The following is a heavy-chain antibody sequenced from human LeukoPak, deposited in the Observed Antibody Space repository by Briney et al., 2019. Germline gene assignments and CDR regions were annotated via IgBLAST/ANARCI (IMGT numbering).Heavy chain of an antibody. CDR2: ISSSSSYI. J-gene: IGHJ4*02. Sequence: PGGSLRLSCAASGFTFSSYSMNWVRQAPGKGLEWVSSISSSSSYIYYADSVKGRFTISRDNAKNSLYLQMNSLRAEDTAVYYCAKDHYYGSGSYVYWGQGTLVTVSS. V-gene: IGHV3-21*01. CDR1: GFTFSSYS. D-gene: IGHD3-10*01. CDR3: AKDHYYGSGSYVY.